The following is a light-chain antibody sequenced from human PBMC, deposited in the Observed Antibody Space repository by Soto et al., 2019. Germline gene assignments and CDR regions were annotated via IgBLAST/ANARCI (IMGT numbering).Light chain of an antibody. V-gene: IGKV3-15*01. Sequence: DIVMTQSPATLSVSPGERATLSCTASQSVCSNLAWYQQKPGQSPRLLIYGASTRATGIPARFSGSWSGTEFTLTISSLQSEDFAVYYCQQYDNWPPWTFGQGTKVEIK. CDR2: GAS. J-gene: IGKJ1*01. CDR1: QSVCSN. CDR3: QQYDNWPPWT.